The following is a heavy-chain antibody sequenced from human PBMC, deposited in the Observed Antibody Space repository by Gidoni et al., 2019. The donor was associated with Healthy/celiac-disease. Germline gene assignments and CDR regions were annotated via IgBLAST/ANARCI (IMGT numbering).Heavy chain of an antibody. J-gene: IGHJ4*02. CDR3: ATDMHYDFLTQSFDY. D-gene: IGHD3-3*01. Sequence: QVQLVQSGAEVKKPGASVKVSCKVSGYTLNELSMHWVRQAPGKGLEWMGGFDPEDGETIYAQKFQGRVTMTEDTSTDTAYMELSSLRSDDTAVYYCATDMHYDFLTQSFDYWGQGTLVTVSS. CDR1: GYTLNELS. CDR2: FDPEDGET. V-gene: IGHV1-24*01.